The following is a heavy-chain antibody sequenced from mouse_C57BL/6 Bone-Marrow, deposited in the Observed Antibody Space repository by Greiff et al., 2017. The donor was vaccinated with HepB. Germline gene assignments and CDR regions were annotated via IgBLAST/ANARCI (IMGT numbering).Heavy chain of an antibody. V-gene: IGHV3-6*01. CDR1: GYSITSGYY. CDR3: ARITTVVAKGAQD. D-gene: IGHD1-1*01. J-gene: IGHJ2*01. Sequence: ESGPGLVKPSQSLSLTCSVTGYSITSGYYWNWIRQFPGNKLEWMGYISYDGSNNYNPSLKNRISITRDTSKNQFFLKLNSVTTEDTATYYCARITTVVAKGAQDWGQGTTLTVSS. CDR2: ISYDGSN.